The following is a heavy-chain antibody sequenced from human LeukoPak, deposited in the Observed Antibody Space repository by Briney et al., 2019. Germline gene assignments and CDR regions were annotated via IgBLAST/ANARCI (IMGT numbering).Heavy chain of an antibody. J-gene: IGHJ6*03. V-gene: IGHV4-4*02. D-gene: IGHD3-3*01. CDR2: IYHSGST. CDR1: GGSISSGSW. CDR3: ARGVLRFWYMDV. Sequence: SETLSLTCAVSGGSISSGSWWSWVRQPPGKGLEWIGEIYHSGSTNYNPSLKSRVTISVDTSKNQFSLKLSSVTAADTAVYYCARGVLRFWYMDVWGKGTTVTVSS.